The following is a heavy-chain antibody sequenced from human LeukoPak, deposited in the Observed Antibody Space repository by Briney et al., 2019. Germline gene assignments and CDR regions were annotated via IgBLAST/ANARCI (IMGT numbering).Heavy chain of an antibody. Sequence: GDSLKISCKGSGYSFTSYWIGWVRQMPGKGLEWMGIIYPGVSDTRYSPSFQGQVTIPADQSISTAYLQWSSLTASDTAMYYCACVPSSRDAFDIWGQGTMVTVSS. J-gene: IGHJ3*02. V-gene: IGHV5-51*01. CDR2: IYPGVSDT. D-gene: IGHD6-13*01. CDR3: ACVPSSRDAFDI. CDR1: GYSFTSYW.